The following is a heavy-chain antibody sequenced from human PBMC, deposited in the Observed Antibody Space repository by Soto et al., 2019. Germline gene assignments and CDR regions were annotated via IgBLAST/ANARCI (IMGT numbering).Heavy chain of an antibody. Sequence: SYGISWVRQAPGQGLEWMGWINAYNGNTKYAQKVQGRVIMTTDTSTSTAYMELRSLRSDDTAVYYCARDPALGGPFDYWGQGTLVTVSS. CDR3: ARDPALGGPFDY. CDR2: INAYNGNT. D-gene: IGHD3-16*01. J-gene: IGHJ4*02. V-gene: IGHV1-18*01. CDR1: SYG.